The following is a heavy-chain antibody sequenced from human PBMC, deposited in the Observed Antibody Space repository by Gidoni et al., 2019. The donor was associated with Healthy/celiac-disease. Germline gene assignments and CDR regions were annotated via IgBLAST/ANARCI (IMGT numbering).Heavy chain of an antibody. D-gene: IGHD1-26*01. Sequence: EVQLVRCGAEGKRLGESRRISVRGPGYSVTSYWIGWVRQMPGKGLEWMGIIYPGDSDTRYSPSFQGQVTISADKSISTAYLQWSSLKASDTAMYYCARLLSGSYYLDYWGQGTLVTVSS. CDR1: GYSVTSYW. CDR2: IYPGDSDT. J-gene: IGHJ4*02. V-gene: IGHV5-51*01. CDR3: ARLLSGSYYLDY.